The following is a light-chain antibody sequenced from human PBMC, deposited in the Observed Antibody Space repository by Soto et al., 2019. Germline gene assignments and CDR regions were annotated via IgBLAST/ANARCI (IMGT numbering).Light chain of an antibody. CDR2: DAS. CDR3: QQRSNWPTT. CDR1: QSVSSY. Sequence: EIVLTQSPATLSLSPGERATLSCRASQSVSSYLAWYQQKPGQAPRLLLYDASNRATGIPARFSGSGSGTDFTLTISSLEPEDFAVYYCQQRSNWPTTFGQGTKVDIK. J-gene: IGKJ1*01. V-gene: IGKV3-11*01.